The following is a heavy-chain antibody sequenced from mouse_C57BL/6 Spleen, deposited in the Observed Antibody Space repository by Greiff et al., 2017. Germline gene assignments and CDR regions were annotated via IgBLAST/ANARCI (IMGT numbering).Heavy chain of an antibody. CDR2: IDPETGGT. D-gene: IGHD1-1*01. CDR3: TRRDYGSSYGGYFDY. Sequence: VQLQQSGAELVRPGASVTLSCKASGYTFTDYEMHWVKQTPVHGLEWIGAIDPETGGTAYNQKFKGKAILTADKSSSTAYMALRSLTSEDSAVYYCTRRDYGSSYGGYFDYWGQGTTLTVSS. J-gene: IGHJ2*01. V-gene: IGHV1-15*01. CDR1: GYTFTDYE.